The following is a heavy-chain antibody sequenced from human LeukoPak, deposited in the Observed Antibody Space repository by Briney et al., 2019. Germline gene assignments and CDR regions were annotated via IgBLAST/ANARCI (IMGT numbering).Heavy chain of an antibody. CDR3: AKDDRGVRGLGLDV. CDR2: ISYDGSNK. J-gene: IGHJ6*02. CDR1: GFTFSSYG. V-gene: IGHV3-30*18. D-gene: IGHD3-10*01. Sequence: GGSLRLSCAASGFTFSSYGMHWVRQAPGKGLEWVAVISYDGSNKYYADSVKGRFTISRDNSKNTLYLQMNSLRAEDTAVYYCAKDDRGVRGLGLDVWGRGTTVTVSS.